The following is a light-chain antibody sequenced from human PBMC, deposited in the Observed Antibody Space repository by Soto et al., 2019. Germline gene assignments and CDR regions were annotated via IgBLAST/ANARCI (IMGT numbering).Light chain of an antibody. CDR3: QSYDSSLSRSYV. Sequence: QSVLTRPPSVSGAPGQRVTISCTGSSSNIGAGYDVHWYQQLPGAAPKLLIYANNNRPSGVPDRFSGSKSDTSASLAITGLQAEDEADYYCQSYDSSLSRSYVFGTGTKLTVL. CDR1: SSNIGAGYD. CDR2: ANN. V-gene: IGLV1-40*01. J-gene: IGLJ1*01.